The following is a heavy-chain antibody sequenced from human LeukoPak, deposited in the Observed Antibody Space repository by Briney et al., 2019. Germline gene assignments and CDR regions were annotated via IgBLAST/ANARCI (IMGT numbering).Heavy chain of an antibody. CDR3: ATVSPRYSGSRYNWFDP. CDR2: VDPEDGET. Sequence: ASVKVSCKVSGYTSTDYYMHWVQQAPGKGLEWMGLVDPEDGETIYAEKFQGRVTITADTSTDTAYMELSSLRSEDTAVYYCATVSPRYSGSRYNWFDPWGQGTLVTVSS. CDR1: GYTSTDYY. J-gene: IGHJ5*02. D-gene: IGHD6-6*01. V-gene: IGHV1-69-2*01.